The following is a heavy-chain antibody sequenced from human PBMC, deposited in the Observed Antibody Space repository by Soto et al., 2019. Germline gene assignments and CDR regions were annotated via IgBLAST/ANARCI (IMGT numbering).Heavy chain of an antibody. CDR1: GGSISSYY. Sequence: QVQLQESGPGLVKPSETLSLTCTVSGGSISSYYWSWIRQPPGKGLEWIGYIYYSGSTNYNPSLKSRVPMSVVTSKVQCSLKLSSVTAADTAVYYCARDPGGYYSGMDVWGQGTTVTVSS. CDR3: ARDPGGYYSGMDV. CDR2: IYYSGST. J-gene: IGHJ6*02. V-gene: IGHV4-59*01.